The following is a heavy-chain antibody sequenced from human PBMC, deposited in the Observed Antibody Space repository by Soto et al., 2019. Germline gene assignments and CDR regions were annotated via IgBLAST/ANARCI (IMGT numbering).Heavy chain of an antibody. CDR1: GYTLTELS. J-gene: IGHJ4*02. CDR3: ATVYDYVWGGSH. D-gene: IGHD3-16*01. V-gene: IGHV1-24*01. Sequence: ASVKVSCKVSGYTLTELSMHWVRQAPGKGLEWMGGFDPEDGETIYAQKFQGRVTMTEDTSTDTAYMELSSLRSEDTAVYYCATVYDYVWGGSHWGQGTLVTVSS. CDR2: FDPEDGET.